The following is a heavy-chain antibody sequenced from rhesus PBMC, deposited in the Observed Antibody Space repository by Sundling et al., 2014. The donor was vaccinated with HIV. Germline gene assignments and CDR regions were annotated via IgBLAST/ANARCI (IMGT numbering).Heavy chain of an antibody. CDR2: IHGRGTST. V-gene: IGHV4-169*02. Sequence: QLQLQESGPGLVKPSETLSVTCAVSGGSISSNFWSWIRQAPGKGLEWIGYIHGRGTSTNYNPSLKSRVTLSVDTSKNHLSLKLSSVTAADTAVYYCARDVNTLTSYWGQGLLVTVSS. D-gene: IGHD4-23*01. J-gene: IGHJ4*01. CDR3: ARDVNTLTSY. CDR1: GGSISSNF.